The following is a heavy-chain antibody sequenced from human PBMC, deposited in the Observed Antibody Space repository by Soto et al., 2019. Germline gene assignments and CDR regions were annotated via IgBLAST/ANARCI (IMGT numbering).Heavy chain of an antibody. V-gene: IGHV4-31*03. CDR1: GGSISSGGYY. Sequence: SETLSLTCTVSGGSISSGGYYWSWIRQHPGKGLEWIGYIYYSGRTYYNPSLKSRVTISVDTSKNQFSLKLSSVTAADTAVYYCARGADPDYFDYWGQGTLVTVSS. D-gene: IGHD3-16*01. CDR3: ARGADPDYFDY. CDR2: IYYSGRT. J-gene: IGHJ4*02.